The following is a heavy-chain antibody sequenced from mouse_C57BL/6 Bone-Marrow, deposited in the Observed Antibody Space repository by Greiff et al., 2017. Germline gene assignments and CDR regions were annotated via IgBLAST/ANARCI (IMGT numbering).Heavy chain of an antibody. CDR1: GYTFTSYW. Sequence: QVQLKQPGAELVRPGSSVKLSCKASGYTFTSYWMHWVKQRPIQGLEWIGNIDPSDSETNYNQKFKDKATLTVDKSSSTAYMQLSSLTSEDSAVXYCARGWYSWFAYWGQGTLVTVSA. CDR2: IDPSDSET. CDR3: ARGWYSWFAY. J-gene: IGHJ3*01. V-gene: IGHV1-52*01. D-gene: IGHD2-1*01.